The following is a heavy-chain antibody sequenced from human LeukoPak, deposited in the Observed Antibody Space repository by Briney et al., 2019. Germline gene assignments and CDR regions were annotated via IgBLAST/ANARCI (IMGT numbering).Heavy chain of an antibody. V-gene: IGHV1-69*01. CDR1: GGTFSSYA. D-gene: IGHD3-3*01. Sequence: SVKVSCKASGGTFSSYAISWVRQAPGQGLEWMGGIIPIFGTANYAQKFQGRVTITADESTSTAYMELSSLRSEDTTVYYCARDPIPETIFGVVIIPYYFDYWGQGTLVTVSS. CDR2: IIPIFGTA. J-gene: IGHJ4*02. CDR3: ARDPIPETIFGVVIIPYYFDY.